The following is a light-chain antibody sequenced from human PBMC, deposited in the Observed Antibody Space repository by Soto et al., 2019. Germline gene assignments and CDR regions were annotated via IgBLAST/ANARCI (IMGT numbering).Light chain of an antibody. Sequence: QSALTQPASVSGSPGQSITISCTGTSSDVGSYNLVSWYQQHPGKAPKLMIYEGSKRPSGVSNRFSGSKSGNTASLTISGFQSGDEADYYCCSYPVISTFVVFGGGTKLPAL. V-gene: IGLV2-23*03. CDR3: CSYPVISTFVV. CDR1: SSDVGSYNL. CDR2: EGS. J-gene: IGLJ3*02.